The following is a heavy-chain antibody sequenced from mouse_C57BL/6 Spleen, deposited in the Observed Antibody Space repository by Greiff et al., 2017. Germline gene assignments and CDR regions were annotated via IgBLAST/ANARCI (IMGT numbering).Heavy chain of an antibody. D-gene: IGHD1-1*01. CDR3: ARSSGTTVVVPSYYFDY. J-gene: IGHJ2*01. CDR2: INPNNGGT. V-gene: IGHV1-22*01. Sequence: EVHLVESGPELVKPGASVKMSCKASGYTFTDYNMHWVKQSHGKSLEWIGYINPNNGGTSYNQKFKGKATLTVNKSSSTAYMELRSLTSEDSAVYYCARSSGTTVVVPSYYFDYWGQGTTLTVSS. CDR1: GYTFTDYN.